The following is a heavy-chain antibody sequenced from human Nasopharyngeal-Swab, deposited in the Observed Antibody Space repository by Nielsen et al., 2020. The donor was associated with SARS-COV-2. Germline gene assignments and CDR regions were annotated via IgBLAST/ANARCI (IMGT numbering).Heavy chain of an antibody. CDR3: AREHIIGNWFDP. Sequence: WIRQSPGKGLEWIGSTYHSGSTNSNPSLKSRVTITVDTSKNQVSLKLTSVTAADTAVYYCAREHIIGNWFDPWGQGTLVTVSS. CDR2: TYHSGST. J-gene: IGHJ5*02. V-gene: IGHV4-59*01. D-gene: IGHD3-3*01.